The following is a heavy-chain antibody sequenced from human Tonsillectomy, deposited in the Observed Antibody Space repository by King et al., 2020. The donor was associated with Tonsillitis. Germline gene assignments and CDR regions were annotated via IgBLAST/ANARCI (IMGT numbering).Heavy chain of an antibody. V-gene: IGHV3-23*04. CDR3: AKDLSGNFWSGYYFDY. CDR2: IRGSGDST. D-gene: IGHD3-3*01. Sequence: VQLVESGGGLVQPGGSLRLSCAASGFTFSNYAMSWVRQAPGKGLEWVSAIRGSGDSTYYADSVKGRFTISRDNSKNTLYLQMNILRAEDTALYYCAKDLSGNFWSGYYFDYWGQGTLVTVSS. J-gene: IGHJ4*02. CDR1: GFTFSNYA.